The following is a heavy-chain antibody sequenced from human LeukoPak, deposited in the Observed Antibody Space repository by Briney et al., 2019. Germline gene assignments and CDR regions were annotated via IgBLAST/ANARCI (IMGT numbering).Heavy chain of an antibody. J-gene: IGHJ4*02. CDR1: GYTFTGYY. Sequence: GASVKVSCKASGYTFTGYYMHWVRQAPGQGLEWMGWINPNSGGTNYAQKFQGRVTMTGDTSISTAHMELSRLRSDDTAVYYCARDRYSSYDYWGQGTLVTVSS. CDR2: INPNSGGT. V-gene: IGHV1-2*02. CDR3: ARDRYSSYDY. D-gene: IGHD6-19*01.